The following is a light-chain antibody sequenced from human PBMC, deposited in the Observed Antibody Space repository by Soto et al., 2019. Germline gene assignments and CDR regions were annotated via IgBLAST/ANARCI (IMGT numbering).Light chain of an antibody. Sequence: EIVLTQSPATLSVSPGERATLSCRASQSVDSNLAWYQQKPGQAPRLLIYGASTRATGIPDRFGGSESGTDFTLTISSLQSEDFALYFCQQYNTWPPAFTFGQGTKLEIK. CDR1: QSVDSN. J-gene: IGKJ2*01. V-gene: IGKV3-15*01. CDR2: GAS. CDR3: QQYNTWPPAFT.